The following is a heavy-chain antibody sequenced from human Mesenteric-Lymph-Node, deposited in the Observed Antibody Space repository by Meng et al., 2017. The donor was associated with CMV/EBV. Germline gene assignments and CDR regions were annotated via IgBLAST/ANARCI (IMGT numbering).Heavy chain of an antibody. V-gene: IGHV3-21*01. J-gene: IGHJ6*02. CDR1: GFTFSSYS. Sequence: GGSLRLSCAASGFTFSSYSMNWVRQAPGKGLEWVSSISSSSSYIYYADSVKGRFTISRDNSKNTLYLQMNSLRAEDTAVYYCARDDIVVVPAAPVGYYYYGMDVWGQGTTVTVSS. D-gene: IGHD2-2*01. CDR3: ARDDIVVVPAAPVGYYYYGMDV. CDR2: ISSSSSYI.